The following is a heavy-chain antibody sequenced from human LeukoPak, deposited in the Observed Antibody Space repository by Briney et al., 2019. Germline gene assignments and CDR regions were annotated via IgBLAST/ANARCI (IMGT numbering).Heavy chain of an antibody. V-gene: IGHV2-70*11. D-gene: IGHD5-18*01. Sequence: SGPTLVNPTRTLTLTCTCSGFSLSTSGMYVSWIRRPPGKALEWLARIDWDDAKYYSTSLKTRLTISKDTSKNQVVLTMTNMDPVDTATYYCARENNYGYDYWGQGTLVTVSS. CDR2: IDWDDAK. CDR3: ARENNYGYDY. J-gene: IGHJ4*02. CDR1: GFSLSTSGMY.